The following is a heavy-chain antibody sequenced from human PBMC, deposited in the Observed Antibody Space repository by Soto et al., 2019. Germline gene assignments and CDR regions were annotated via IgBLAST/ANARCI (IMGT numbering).Heavy chain of an antibody. V-gene: IGHV5-10-1*01. Sequence: GESLKISCKGSGYSFTSYWISWVRQMPGKGLEWMGRIDPSDSYTNYSPSFQGHVTISADKSISTAYLQWSSLKASDTAMYYCARGSAGTTSNYYYGMDVWGQGXTVTVYS. CDR1: GYSFTSYW. CDR3: ARGSAGTTSNYYYGMDV. D-gene: IGHD6-13*01. CDR2: IDPSDSYT. J-gene: IGHJ6*02.